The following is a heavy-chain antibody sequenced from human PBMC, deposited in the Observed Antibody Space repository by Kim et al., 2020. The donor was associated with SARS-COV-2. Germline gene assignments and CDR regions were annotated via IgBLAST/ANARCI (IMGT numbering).Heavy chain of an antibody. CDR3: ARAQGTMVRGWFDP. Sequence: AQGFTGRFVFSLDTSVSTAYLQISSLKAEDTAVYYCARAQGTMVRGWFDPWGQGTLVTVSS. D-gene: IGHD3-10*01. V-gene: IGHV7-4-1*02. J-gene: IGHJ5*02.